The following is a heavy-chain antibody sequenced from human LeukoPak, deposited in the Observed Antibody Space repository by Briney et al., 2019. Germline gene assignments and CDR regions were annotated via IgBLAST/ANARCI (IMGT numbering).Heavy chain of an antibody. D-gene: IGHD3-10*01. CDR2: IYYSGST. V-gene: IGHV4-39*01. J-gene: IGHJ4*02. CDR1: GGSISISSYY. CDR3: ARKLYGSGSYPMDY. Sequence: PSETLSLTCTVSGGSISISSYYWGWIRQPPGKGLEWIGSIYYSGSTYYNPSLKSRVTISVDTSKNQFSLKLSSVTAADTAVYYCARKLYGSGSYPMDYWGQGTLVTVSS.